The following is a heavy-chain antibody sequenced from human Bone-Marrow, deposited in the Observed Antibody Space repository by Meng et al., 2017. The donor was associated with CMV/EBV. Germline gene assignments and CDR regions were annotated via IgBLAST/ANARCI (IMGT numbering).Heavy chain of an antibody. CDR1: GGSFSGYY. J-gene: IGHJ4*02. Sequence: SEPMSITCAVYGGSFSGYYWSWIRQPPGKGLEWIGEINHSGSTNYNPSLKSRVTISVDTSKNQFSLKLSSVTAADTAVYYFARFSVGATPPHGDYWGQGTLVTVSS. D-gene: IGHD1-26*01. CDR2: INHSGST. CDR3: ARFSVGATPPHGDY. V-gene: IGHV4-34*01.